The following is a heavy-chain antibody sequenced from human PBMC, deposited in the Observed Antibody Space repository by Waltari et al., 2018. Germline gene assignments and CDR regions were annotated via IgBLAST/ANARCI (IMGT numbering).Heavy chain of an antibody. D-gene: IGHD3-9*01. CDR3: ARGQASPYDMFDY. CDR1: GYTFTSYD. Sequence: QVQLVQSGAEVKKPGASVKVSGKASGYTFTSYDINGGGQATGHGLEWMGWMNPNSGNPGYAQKFQGRVTMTRNTSISTAYMELSSLRSEDTAVYYCARGQASPYDMFDYWGQGTLVTVSS. J-gene: IGHJ4*02. CDR2: MNPNSGNP. V-gene: IGHV1-8*01.